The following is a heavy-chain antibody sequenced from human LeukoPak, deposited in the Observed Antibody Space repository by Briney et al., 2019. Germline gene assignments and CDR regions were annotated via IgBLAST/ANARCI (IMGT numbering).Heavy chain of an antibody. J-gene: IGHJ4*02. Sequence: ASVQVSCKASAYSFTGYYMHWVRQAPGKGLEWMGGFDPADGETTYAQKFQGRVTMTEDTSTDTAYMDLSSLRYEDTAVYYCATYSGRYYYFWGQGTPVTVSS. V-gene: IGHV1-24*01. CDR3: ATYSGRYYYF. CDR1: AYSFTGYY. D-gene: IGHD1-26*01. CDR2: FDPADGET.